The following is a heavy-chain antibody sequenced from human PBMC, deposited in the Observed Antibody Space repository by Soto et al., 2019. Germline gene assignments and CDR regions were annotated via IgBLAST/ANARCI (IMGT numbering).Heavy chain of an antibody. V-gene: IGHV3-30*03. J-gene: IGHJ4*02. Sequence: PGGSLRLSCAASGFTFNSYGMHWVRQAPGKGLEWVVVISFDGRNTYYADSVKGRFTISRDNSKKTAYLQMNSLEREDTAVYYCSRDDSDWFFNWGRGTLVTVSS. D-gene: IGHD3-9*01. CDR2: ISFDGRNT. CDR3: SRDDSDWFFN. CDR1: GFTFNSYG.